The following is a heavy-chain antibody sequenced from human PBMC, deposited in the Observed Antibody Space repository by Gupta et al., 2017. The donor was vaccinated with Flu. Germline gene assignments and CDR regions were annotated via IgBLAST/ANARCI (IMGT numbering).Heavy chain of an antibody. CDR1: GYIFRNYG. Sequence: QFQLVQSGLEVKKPGATVKISCEASGYIFRNYGIIWMRQVPGLGLEWMGWILIHNDKTYYAQKFKDRVTMAADTSTNTASMELRGLTSDDTAVYCCARAGLRKVDYFYAMDVWGQGTTVTVS. V-gene: IGHV1-18*01. CDR3: ARAGLRKVDYFYAMDV. CDR2: ILIHNDKT. D-gene: IGHD3/OR15-3a*01. J-gene: IGHJ6*02.